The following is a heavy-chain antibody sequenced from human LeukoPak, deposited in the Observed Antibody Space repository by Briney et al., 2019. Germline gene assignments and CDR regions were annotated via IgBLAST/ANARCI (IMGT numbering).Heavy chain of an antibody. V-gene: IGHV3-23*01. CDR1: GFTVSSNYA. CDR2: MNKDGDNS. D-gene: IGHD3-10*01. J-gene: IGHJ4*02. Sequence: GGSLRLSCAASGFTVSSNYAMSWVRQAPGKGLEWVSAMNKDGDNSYYADSVKGRFTISRDNSKNTLYLQMNSLRADDTAVYFCAKDYPVGDHYWGQGTLVTVSS. CDR3: AKDYPVGDHY.